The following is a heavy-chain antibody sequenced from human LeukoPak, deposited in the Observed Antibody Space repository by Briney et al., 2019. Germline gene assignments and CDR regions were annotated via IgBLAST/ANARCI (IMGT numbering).Heavy chain of an antibody. CDR3: VRQEISTSYYGLDY. V-gene: IGHV4-34*01. CDR1: GGSFSGYY. J-gene: IGHJ4*02. Sequence: PPETLSLTCAVYGGSFSGYYWSWIRQPPGKGLEWIGEINHSGNTNYNPSLKSRVTISLDTSKNQFSLKLTSVTAADTAVYYCVRQEISTSYYGLDYWGQGTLVTVAS. D-gene: IGHD2-2*01. CDR2: INHSGNT.